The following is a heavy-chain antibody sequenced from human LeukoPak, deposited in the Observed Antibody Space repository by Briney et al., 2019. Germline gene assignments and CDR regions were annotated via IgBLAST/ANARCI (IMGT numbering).Heavy chain of an antibody. CDR3: AKDGDPKYSSLTGSWFDP. CDR2: ISWNSGSI. CDR1: GITLSNYG. J-gene: IGHJ5*02. Sequence: GGSLRLSCVVSGITLSNYGMSWGRQAPGKGLEWVSGISWNSGSIGYADSVKGRFTISRDKAKNSLYLQMNSLRAEDTALYYCAKDGDPKYSSLTGSWFDPWGQGTLVTVSS. D-gene: IGHD6-6*01. V-gene: IGHV3-9*01.